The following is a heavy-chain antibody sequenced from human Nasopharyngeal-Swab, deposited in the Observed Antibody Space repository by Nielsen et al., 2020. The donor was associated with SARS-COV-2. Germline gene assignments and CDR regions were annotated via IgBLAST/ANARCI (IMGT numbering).Heavy chain of an antibody. V-gene: IGHV3-74*01. Sequence: SLKISCAASGFTFSSYWMHWVRQAPGKRLVWVSRINSDGSSTSYADSVTGRFIIYRDNAKKTLYLQMNSLRAEDTSVYYCARYSSSWGFFDFWGQGTLVTFSS. CDR1: GFTFSSYW. CDR2: INSDGSST. J-gene: IGHJ4*02. CDR3: ARYSSSWGFFDF. D-gene: IGHD6-13*01.